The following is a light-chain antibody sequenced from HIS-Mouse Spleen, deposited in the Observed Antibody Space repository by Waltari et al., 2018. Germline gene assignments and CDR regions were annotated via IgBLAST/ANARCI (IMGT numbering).Light chain of an antibody. CDR3: SSYTSSSTVV. J-gene: IGLJ2*01. Sequence: QSALTPPASVSGSPGQPITISCTGTRSDAGGENSVAWYQQHPGKAPKLRVYDVSNRPSGVSNRFSGSESGNTASLTISGLQAEDEADYYCSSYTSSSTVVFGGGTKLTVL. V-gene: IGLV2-14*03. CDR1: RSDAGGENS. CDR2: DVS.